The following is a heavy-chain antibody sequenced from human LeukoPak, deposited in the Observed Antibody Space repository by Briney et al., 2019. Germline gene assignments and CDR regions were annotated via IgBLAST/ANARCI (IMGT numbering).Heavy chain of an antibody. J-gene: IGHJ6*03. CDR3: ARNYGDYAGPYYYYMDV. CDR1: GYTFTSYG. D-gene: IGHD4-17*01. V-gene: IGHV1-18*01. Sequence: ASVKVSCKASGYTFTSYGISWVRQAPGQGLEWMGWISAYIGNTNYAQKLQGRVTMTTDTSTSTAYMELRSLRSDDTAVYYCARNYGDYAGPYYYYMDVWGKGTTVTVSS. CDR2: ISAYIGNT.